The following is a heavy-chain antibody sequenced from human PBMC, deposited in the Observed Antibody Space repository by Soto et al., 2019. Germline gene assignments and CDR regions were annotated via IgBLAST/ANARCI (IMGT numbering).Heavy chain of an antibody. CDR1: GDSISSSTYY. V-gene: IGHV4-39*07. CDR3: ARGRGITATRTSWFHP. J-gene: IGHJ5*02. Sequence: QLQLQESGPGLVKSSENLSLTCTVSGDSISSSTYYWGWNRQPPGKGLEWIGNIYYSGTTYHNPSLKSRSTISVDTSKNQFSLRLSSVSAADTTVYHCARGRGITATRTSWFHPCGQGALVTVSS. CDR2: IYYSGTT. D-gene: IGHD6-13*01.